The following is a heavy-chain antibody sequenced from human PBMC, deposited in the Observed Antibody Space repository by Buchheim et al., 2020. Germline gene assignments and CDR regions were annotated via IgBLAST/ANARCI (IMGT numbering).Heavy chain of an antibody. V-gene: IGHV4-31*03. CDR3: ARGQYCSSTSCYSPTSRFQSTTKFDP. D-gene: IGHD2-2*01. Sequence: QVQLQESGPGLVKPSQTLSLTCTVSGGSISSGGYYWSWIRQHPGKGLEWIGYIYYSGSTYYNPSLKSRVTISVDTSKNQFSLKLSSVTAADTAVYYCARGQYCSSTSCYSPTSRFQSTTKFDPWGQGTL. J-gene: IGHJ5*02. CDR1: GGSISSGGYY. CDR2: IYYSGST.